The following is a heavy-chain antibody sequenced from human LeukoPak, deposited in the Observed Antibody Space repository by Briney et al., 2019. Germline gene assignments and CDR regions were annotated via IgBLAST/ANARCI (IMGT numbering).Heavy chain of an antibody. J-gene: IGHJ4*02. D-gene: IGHD3-22*01. V-gene: IGHV1-8*01. Sequence: ASVKVSCKASGYTFTSYDINWVRQATGQGLEWMGWMNPNSGNTGYAQKFQGRVTMTRSTSISTAYMELSSLRSEDTAVYYCARGLIYYDSSGYYGGFDYWGQGTLVTVSS. CDR1: GYTFTSYD. CDR2: MNPNSGNT. CDR3: ARGLIYYDSSGYYGGFDY.